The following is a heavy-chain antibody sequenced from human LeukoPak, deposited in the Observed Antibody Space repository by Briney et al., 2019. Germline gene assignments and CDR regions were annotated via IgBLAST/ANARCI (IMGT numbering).Heavy chain of an antibody. V-gene: IGHV3-11*04. CDR1: GFSFSDYY. Sequence: PGGSLTLSCAASGFSFSDYYMSWIRQAPGKGLEWVSYISSSGSTIYYADSVKGRFTISRDNAKNSLYLQMNSLRAEDTAVYYCARVPPMTTVTTDWFDPWGQGALVTVSS. J-gene: IGHJ5*02. CDR2: ISSSGSTI. CDR3: ARVPPMTTVTTDWFDP. D-gene: IGHD4-17*01.